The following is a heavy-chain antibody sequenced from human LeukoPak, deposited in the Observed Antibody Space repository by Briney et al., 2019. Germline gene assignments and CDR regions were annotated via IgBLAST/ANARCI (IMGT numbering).Heavy chain of an antibody. CDR2: INSDGSST. D-gene: IGHD4-17*01. CDR1: GFTFSSYW. CDR3: ARVAGDYAWFDS. Sequence: PGGSLRLSCAASGFTFSSYWMHWVRQAPGKGLVWVSRINSDGSSTTYADSVKGRFTISRDNAKNTLYLQMNSLRAEDTAMFYCARVAGDYAWFDSWGQGTLVTVSS. J-gene: IGHJ5*01. V-gene: IGHV3-74*01.